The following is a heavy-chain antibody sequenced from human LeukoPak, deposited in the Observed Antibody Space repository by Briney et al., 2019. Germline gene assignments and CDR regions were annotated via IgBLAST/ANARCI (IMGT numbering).Heavy chain of an antibody. CDR2: TNHSGST. D-gene: IGHD3-3*01. J-gene: IGHJ4*02. CDR3: ASRLLRFLEWLLPYYFDY. V-gene: IGHV4-34*01. CDR1: GGSFSGYY. Sequence: PSETLSLTCAVYGGSFSGYYWSWLRQPPGKGLEWIGETNHSGSTNYNPSLKTRVTISVDTSKYQFSLKLSSWTAADTAVYYCASRLLRFLEWLLPYYFDYWGQGTLVTVSS.